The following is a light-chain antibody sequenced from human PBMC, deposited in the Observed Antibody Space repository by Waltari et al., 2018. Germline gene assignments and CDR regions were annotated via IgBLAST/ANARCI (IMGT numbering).Light chain of an antibody. V-gene: IGKV2D-29*02. Sequence: EIVMTQAPLSLSVTPGQPASMSCKSSQSLLHSDGRARLYWYLQKPGQSPQLLISEVSNRFGGVTERFSGSGAGTDFTLKISRVEAEDVGVYFRMQNIQLPTFGQGTKVEIE. CDR1: QSLLHSDGRAR. CDR3: MQNIQLPT. CDR2: EVS. J-gene: IGKJ1*01.